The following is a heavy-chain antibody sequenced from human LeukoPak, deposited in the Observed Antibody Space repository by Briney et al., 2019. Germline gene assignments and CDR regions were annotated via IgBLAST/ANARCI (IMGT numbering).Heavy chain of an antibody. CDR2: IYYSGSTKY. CDR1: GGFISYDY. V-gene: IGHV4-59*12. Sequence: SSETLSLTCTVSGGFISYDYWSWIRQPPGMGLEWIGHIYYSGSTKYKYNPSLKSRVTISMDTSKNQFSLKLSSVTAADTAVYYCARGRFGDDSSGSWGVNDAFDIWGQGTMVTVSS. J-gene: IGHJ3*02. CDR3: ARGRFGDDSSGSWGVNDAFDI. D-gene: IGHD3-22*01.